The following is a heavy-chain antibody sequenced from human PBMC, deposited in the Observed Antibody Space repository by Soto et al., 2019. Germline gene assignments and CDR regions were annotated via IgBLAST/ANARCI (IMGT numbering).Heavy chain of an antibody. CDR1: GGSVSSGDYY. CDR2: IYYSGNT. CDR3: ARIPVDTSMIYWLDP. D-gene: IGHD5-18*01. J-gene: IGHJ5*02. V-gene: IGHV4-61*08. Sequence: SETLSLTCTVSGGSVSSGDYYWSWILQPPGKGLEWIVYIYYSGNTNYNPSLKSRVIISVDTSKNLFSLKLTSVTAADTAVYYCARIPVDTSMIYWLDPWGQGTLVTVSS.